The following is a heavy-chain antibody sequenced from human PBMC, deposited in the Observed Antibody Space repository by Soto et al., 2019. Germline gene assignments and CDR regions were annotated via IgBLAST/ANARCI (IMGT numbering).Heavy chain of an antibody. J-gene: IGHJ4*02. Sequence: QVQLVQSGAEVKKPGSSVKVSCRASGGTFSNYAISWVRQAPGQGLEWMGGIVPIFGTANYAQKFQGRITITADESTSAAYMELSSLRSDYTAVYYCASPTGKLDYWGQGTLVTVSS. V-gene: IGHV1-69*01. CDR1: GGTFSNYA. CDR2: IVPIFGTA. D-gene: IGHD2-8*02. CDR3: ASPTGKLDY.